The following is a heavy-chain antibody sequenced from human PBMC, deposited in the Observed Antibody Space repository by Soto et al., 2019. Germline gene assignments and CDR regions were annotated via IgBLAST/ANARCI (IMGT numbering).Heavy chain of an antibody. V-gene: IGHV5-51*01. CDR1: GYSFTSYW. D-gene: IGHD2-21*01. Sequence: GESLKISCKGSGYSFTSYWIGWVRQMPGKGLEWMGIIYPGDSDTRYSPSFQGQVTISAEKSISTAYLQWSSLKASDTAMYYCARHIPTLPEHYYGMDVWGQGTTVTVSS. CDR3: ARHIPTLPEHYYGMDV. CDR2: IYPGDSDT. J-gene: IGHJ6*02.